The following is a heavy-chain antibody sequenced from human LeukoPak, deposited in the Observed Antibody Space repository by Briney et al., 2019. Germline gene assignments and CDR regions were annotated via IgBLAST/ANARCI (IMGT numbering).Heavy chain of an antibody. D-gene: IGHD5-24*01. V-gene: IGHV4-34*01. Sequence: SETLSLTCAVYGGSFSDYYCSWIRQPPGKRLEWIGEIQPDGSTNYNPSLSARLTISLDTSKNQFSLKLSSVTAADTAVYYCARGRDAYKGGNYWGQGTLVTVSS. J-gene: IGHJ4*02. CDR1: GGSFSDYY. CDR3: ARGRDAYKGGNY. CDR2: IQPDGST.